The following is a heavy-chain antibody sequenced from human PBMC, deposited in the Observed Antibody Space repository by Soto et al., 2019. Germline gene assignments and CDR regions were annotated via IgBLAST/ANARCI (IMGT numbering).Heavy chain of an antibody. V-gene: IGHV3-30-3*01. CDR3: ARSHVEMATIDY. CDR2: ISYDGSNK. D-gene: IGHD5-12*01. J-gene: IGHJ4*02. CDR1: GFTFSSYA. Sequence: QVQLVESGGGVVQPGRSLRLSCAASGFTFSSYAMHWVRQAPGKGLEWVAGISYDGSNKYYADSVKGRFTISRDNSKNTLYLQMNSLRAEDTAVYYCARSHVEMATIDYWGQGTLVTVSS.